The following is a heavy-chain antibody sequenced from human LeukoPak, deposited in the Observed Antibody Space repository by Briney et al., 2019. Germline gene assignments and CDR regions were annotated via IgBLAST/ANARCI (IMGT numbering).Heavy chain of an antibody. CDR1: GGTFSSYA. Sequence: SVKVSCKASGGTFSSYAISWVRQAPGQGLEWMGGIIPIFGTANYAQKFQGRVTITTDESTSTAYMELSSLRSEDTAVYYCASSITIFGVVINYYYHYMDVWGKGTTVTVSS. D-gene: IGHD3-3*01. CDR2: IIPIFGTA. CDR3: ASSITIFGVVINYYYHYMDV. V-gene: IGHV1-69*05. J-gene: IGHJ6*03.